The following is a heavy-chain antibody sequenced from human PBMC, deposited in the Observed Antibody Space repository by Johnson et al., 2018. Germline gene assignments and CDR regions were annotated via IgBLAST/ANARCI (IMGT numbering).Heavy chain of an antibody. V-gene: IGHV3-21*01. CDR3: ARVIGTFYYYYYGMDV. CDR1: GFTFSSYS. CDR2: ISGSGGST. J-gene: IGHJ6*02. D-gene: IGHD2/OR15-2a*01. Sequence: VQLVESGGGLVKXGGSLRLXCAASGFTFSSYSMNWVRQAPGKGLEWVSAISGSGGSTYYADSVKGRFTISRDNAKNSLYLQMNSLRDEDTAVYYCARVIGTFYYYYYGMDVWGQGTTVTVSS.